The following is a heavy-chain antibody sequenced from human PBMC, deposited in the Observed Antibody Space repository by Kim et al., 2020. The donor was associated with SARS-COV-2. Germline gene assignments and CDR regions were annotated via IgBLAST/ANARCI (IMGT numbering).Heavy chain of an antibody. V-gene: IGHV3-33*01. CDR1: GFTFSSYG. J-gene: IGHJ4*02. D-gene: IGHD3-22*01. Sequence: GGSLRLSCAASGFTFSSYGMHWVRQAPGKGLEWVAVIWYDGSNKYYADSVKGRFTISRDNSKNTLYLQMNSLRAEDTAVYYCARDFSRGDSSGTWGQGTLVTVSS. CDR2: IWYDGSNK. CDR3: ARDFSRGDSSGT.